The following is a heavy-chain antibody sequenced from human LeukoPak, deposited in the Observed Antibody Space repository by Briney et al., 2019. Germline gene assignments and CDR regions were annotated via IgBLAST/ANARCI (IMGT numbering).Heavy chain of an antibody. Sequence: GASVKVSCKASGGTFSSYAISWVRQGPGQGLEWMGGIIPIFGTANYAQKFQGRVTITADESTSTAYMELSSLRSEDTAVYYCAREGSDYSNYGTLDYWGQGTLVTVSS. CDR1: GGTFSSYA. CDR2: IIPIFGTA. D-gene: IGHD4-11*01. CDR3: AREGSDYSNYGTLDY. V-gene: IGHV1-69*13. J-gene: IGHJ4*02.